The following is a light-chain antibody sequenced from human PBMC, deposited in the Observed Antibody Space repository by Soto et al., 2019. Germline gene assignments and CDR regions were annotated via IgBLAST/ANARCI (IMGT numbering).Light chain of an antibody. V-gene: IGLV1-40*01. CDR1: SSNIGAGYD. CDR2: GNS. J-gene: IGLJ1*01. CDR3: QYYDSSLSGFYV. Sequence: QSVLTQPPSVSGAPGQRVTISCTGSSSNIGAGYDVHWYQQLPGTAPKLLIYGNSNRPSGVPDRFSGSKSGTSASPAITGLQAEDEADYYCQYYDSSLSGFYVFGTGTKVTLL.